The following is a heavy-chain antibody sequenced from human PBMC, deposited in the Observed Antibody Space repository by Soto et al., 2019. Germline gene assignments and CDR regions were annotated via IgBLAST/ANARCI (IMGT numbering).Heavy chain of an antibody. Sequence: ASVKVSCKASGYTFTSYGISWVRQAPGQGLEWMGWISAYNGNTNYAQKLQGRVTMTTDTSTSTAYMELRSLRSDDTAVYYCAGDAPTYCYDSSGYSDYWGQGPLVTVSS. V-gene: IGHV1-18*01. CDR3: AGDAPTYCYDSSGYSDY. J-gene: IGHJ4*02. CDR1: GYTFTSYG. D-gene: IGHD3-22*01. CDR2: ISAYNGNT.